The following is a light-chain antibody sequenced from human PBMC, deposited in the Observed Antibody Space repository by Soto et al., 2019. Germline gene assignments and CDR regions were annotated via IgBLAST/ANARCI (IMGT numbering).Light chain of an antibody. Sequence: QSALTQPASVSGSPGQSITISGAGSGGDLGNYDLLSWYQQIPGKAPKRIIFEVNRRPSRVSDRFSGSKSGITASLTISGLQAEDEADFFCCSYAGNGAWVFGGGTQLTVL. CDR3: CSYAGNGAWV. V-gene: IGLV2-23*02. CDR1: GGDLGNYDL. CDR2: EVN. J-gene: IGLJ3*02.